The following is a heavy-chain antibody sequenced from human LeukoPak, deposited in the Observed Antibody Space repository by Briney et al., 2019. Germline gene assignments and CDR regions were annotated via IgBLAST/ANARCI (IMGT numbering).Heavy chain of an antibody. CDR3: AREDGDCSSTSCFRIAVATY. Sequence: ASVKVSCKASGYTFTGHYMHWVRQAPGQGLEWMGWINPNSGGTNYAQKFQGRVTMTRDTSISTAYMELSRLRSDDTAVYYCAREDGDCSSTSCFRIAVATYWGQGTLVTVSS. V-gene: IGHV1-2*02. J-gene: IGHJ4*02. CDR1: GYTFTGHY. CDR2: INPNSGGT. D-gene: IGHD2-2*01.